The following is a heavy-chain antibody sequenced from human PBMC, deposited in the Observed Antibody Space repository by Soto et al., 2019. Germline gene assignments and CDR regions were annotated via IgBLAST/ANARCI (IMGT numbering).Heavy chain of an antibody. J-gene: IGHJ6*02. CDR3: ARPVYSSSPYYYGMDV. Sequence: GESLKISCKGSGYSFTSYWIGWVRQMPGKGLEWMGIIYPGDSDTRYSPSFQGQVTISADKSISTAYLQWSSLKASDTAMYYCARPVYSSSPYYYGMDVWGQGTTVTVAS. D-gene: IGHD6-13*01. CDR1: GYSFTSYW. V-gene: IGHV5-51*01. CDR2: IYPGDSDT.